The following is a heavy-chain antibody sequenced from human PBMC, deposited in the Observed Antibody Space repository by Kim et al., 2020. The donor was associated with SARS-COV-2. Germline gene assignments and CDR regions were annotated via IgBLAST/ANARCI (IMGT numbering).Heavy chain of an antibody. CDR3: ARAYSSGWYYFDY. Sequence: GGSLRLSCAASGFTFSSYEMNWVRQAPGKGLEWVSYISSSGSTIYYADSVKGRFTISRDNVKNSLYLQMNSLRAEDTAVYYCARAYSSGWYYFDYWGQGTLVTVSS. J-gene: IGHJ4*02. V-gene: IGHV3-48*03. CDR1: GFTFSSYE. CDR2: ISSSGSTI. D-gene: IGHD6-19*01.